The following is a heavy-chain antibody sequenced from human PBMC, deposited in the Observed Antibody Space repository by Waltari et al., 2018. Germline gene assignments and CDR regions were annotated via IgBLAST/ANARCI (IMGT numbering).Heavy chain of an antibody. CDR2: IYYSGST. Sequence: QLQLQESGPGLVKPSETLSLTCTVSGGSISSSSYYWGWIRQPPGKGLEWIGSIYYSGSTYYNPSLKSRVTISVDTARNQFSLKLSSVTAADTAVYYCARDRQGVEGLRFDYWGQGTLVTVSS. D-gene: IGHD2-15*01. CDR1: GGSISSSSYY. V-gene: IGHV4-39*07. CDR3: ARDRQGVEGLRFDY. J-gene: IGHJ4*02.